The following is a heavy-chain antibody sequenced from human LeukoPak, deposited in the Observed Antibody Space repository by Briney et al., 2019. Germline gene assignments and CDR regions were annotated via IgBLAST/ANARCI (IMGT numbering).Heavy chain of an antibody. J-gene: IGHJ4*02. CDR2: FVRGSA. V-gene: IGHV3-23*01. D-gene: IGHD6-13*01. CDR1: GFTLSSYP. Sequence: GASLRLSCTASGFTLSSYPMNWVRQAPGKGLEWVSTFVRGSAYYADTVQGRFTISRDSSKYTLNLQMNSMRADDTALYFCTRAAPYGTSWYGKNDYWGQGTLVAVSS. CDR3: TRAAPYGTSWYGKNDY.